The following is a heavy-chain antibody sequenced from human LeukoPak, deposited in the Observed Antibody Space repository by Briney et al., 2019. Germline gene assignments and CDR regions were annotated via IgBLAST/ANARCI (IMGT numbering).Heavy chain of an antibody. D-gene: IGHD5-18*01. V-gene: IGHV3-48*03. CDR1: GFTFSSYE. J-gene: IGHJ4*02. CDR3: ARDYKDTALDY. CDR2: ISSSGSTI. Sequence: GGSLRLSCAASGFTFSSYEMNWVRQAPGKGLEWVSYISSSGSTIYYADSVKGRFTISRDNAKNSLYLQMNSLRAEDTAVYYCARDYKDTALDYWGQGTVVTVSS.